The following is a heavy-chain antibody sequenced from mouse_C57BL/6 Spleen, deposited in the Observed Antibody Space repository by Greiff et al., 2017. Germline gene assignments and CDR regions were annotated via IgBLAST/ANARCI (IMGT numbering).Heavy chain of an antibody. CDR1: GFTFTDYY. CDR2: IRNKANGYTT. Sequence: EVHLVESGGGLVQPGGSLSLSCAASGFTFTDYYMSWVRQPPGKALEWLGFIRNKANGYTTEYSASVKGRFTISRDNSQSILYLQMNALRAEDSATYYCARSLIYYDYDEGAYWGQGTLVTVSA. V-gene: IGHV7-3*01. D-gene: IGHD2-4*01. CDR3: ARSLIYYDYDEGAY. J-gene: IGHJ3*01.